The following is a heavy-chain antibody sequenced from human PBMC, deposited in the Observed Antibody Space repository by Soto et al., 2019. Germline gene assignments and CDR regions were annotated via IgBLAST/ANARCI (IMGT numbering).Heavy chain of an antibody. CDR3: ARGGRRNYVDYYYYGMDV. CDR2: IIPIFGTA. V-gene: IGHV1-69*01. J-gene: IGHJ6*02. CDR1: GGTFSSYA. Sequence: QVQLVQSGAEVKKPGSSVKVSCKASGGTFSSYAISWVRQAPGQGLEWMGGIIPIFGTANYAQKFQGRVTITADESTSTAYMELSSLRSEDTAVYYCARGGRRNYVDYYYYGMDVWSQGTTVTVSS. D-gene: IGHD1-7*01.